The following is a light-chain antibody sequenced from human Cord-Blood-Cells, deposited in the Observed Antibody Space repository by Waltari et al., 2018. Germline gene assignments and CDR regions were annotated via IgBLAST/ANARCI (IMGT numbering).Light chain of an antibody. Sequence: QSVLTQPPSVSAAPGQKVTISCSGSSSHIWNNYVSWYQQLPGTAPKLLIYENNKRPSGIPDRFSGSKSGTSATLGITGLQTGDEADYYCGTWDSSLSANWVFGGGTKLTVL. CDR2: ENN. J-gene: IGLJ3*02. CDR1: SSHIWNNY. CDR3: GTWDSSLSANWV. V-gene: IGLV1-51*02.